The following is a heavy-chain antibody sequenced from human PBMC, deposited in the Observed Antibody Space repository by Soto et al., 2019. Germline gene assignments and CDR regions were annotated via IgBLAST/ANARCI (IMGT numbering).Heavy chain of an antibody. D-gene: IGHD1-26*01. V-gene: IGHV3-30*04. CDR2: ISYNGNNK. CDR1: GFSISTYA. CDR3: ARRSFPYSGSPLEPWSDALDI. J-gene: IGHJ3*02. Sequence: QVQLVESGGGVVQPGRSLRLSCAASGFSISTYALHWVRQAPGKGPEWVAIISYNGNNKHYADSVKGRFTISRDNSKKTVDLQMNSLRVEDTAMYYCARRSFPYSGSPLEPWSDALDIWGQGTMVTVSS.